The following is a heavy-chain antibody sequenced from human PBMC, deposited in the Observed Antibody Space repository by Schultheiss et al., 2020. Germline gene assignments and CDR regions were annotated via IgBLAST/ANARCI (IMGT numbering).Heavy chain of an antibody. CDR1: GDSVSSNSAT. CDR3: ARGAFWSGPTGLIDY. V-gene: IGHV6-1*01. Sequence: SQTLSLTCAISGDSVSSNSATWNWIRQSPSRGLEWLGRTYYRSKWYNDYAVSVKSRITINPDTSKNQFSLKLSSVTAADTAVYYCARGAFWSGPTGLIDYWGQGTLVTVSS. CDR2: TYYRSKWYN. J-gene: IGHJ4*02. D-gene: IGHD3-3*01.